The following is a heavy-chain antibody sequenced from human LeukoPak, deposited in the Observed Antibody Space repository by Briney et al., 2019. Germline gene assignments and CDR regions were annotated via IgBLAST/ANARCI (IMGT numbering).Heavy chain of an antibody. Sequence: GGSLRLSCAVSGFTFRSYAMSWVRQAPGKGLEWVSVISCSGGSTYYADSVKGRFTISRDNSKNTLYLQMNSLRAEDTAVYYCAKDRVGAAHFDYRGRGTLVTVPS. CDR3: AKDRVGAAHFDY. CDR1: GFTFRSYA. V-gene: IGHV3-23*01. CDR2: ISCSGGST. J-gene: IGHJ4*02. D-gene: IGHD1-26*01.